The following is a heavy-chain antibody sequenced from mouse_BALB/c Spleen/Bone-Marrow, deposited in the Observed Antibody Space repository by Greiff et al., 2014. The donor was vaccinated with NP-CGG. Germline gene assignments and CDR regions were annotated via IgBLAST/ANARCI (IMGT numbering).Heavy chain of an antibody. Sequence: EVKLVESGGALVQPGGSLNLSCATSGFSFSDYYMYWVRQPPGKRLEWVGYISDGGGSSYYPDTVKGRFTIARDNAKNTLYLQMSRLKSEDTAMYYCARLGDYSYFDYWGQGTTLTVSS. CDR2: ISDGGGSS. CDR1: GFSFSDYY. V-gene: IGHV5-12*02. J-gene: IGHJ2*01. D-gene: IGHD1-1*01. CDR3: ARLGDYSYFDY.